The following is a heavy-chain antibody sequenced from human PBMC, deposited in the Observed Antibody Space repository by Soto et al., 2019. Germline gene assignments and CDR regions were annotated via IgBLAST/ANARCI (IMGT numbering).Heavy chain of an antibody. Sequence: EIQLMQSGGGLVRPGGSLRLSCAASGFSFSSYWMSWVRQAPGKGPEWVANIKEDGGEQHYVDSVKGRFTISRDNTENSLFLQMNNLRADDSAIYYCAITTSTVSYWFDPWGPGTQVTVSS. J-gene: IGHJ5*02. CDR3: AITTSTVSYWFDP. D-gene: IGHD4-4*01. CDR1: GFSFSSYW. V-gene: IGHV3-7*03. CDR2: IKEDGGEQ.